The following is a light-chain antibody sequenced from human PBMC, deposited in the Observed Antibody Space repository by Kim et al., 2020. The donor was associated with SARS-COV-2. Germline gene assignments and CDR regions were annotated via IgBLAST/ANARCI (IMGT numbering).Light chain of an antibody. V-gene: IGKV1-39*01. CDR1: QSISTY. Sequence: EIQMTQSPSSLSASVGDRVTITCRASQSISTYLNWYQQKPGKAPKLLIYSASSLQSEVPSRFSGSGSGTDFTLTISSLQPEDFATYFCQQSYSTPPVTFGGGTKVDIK. CDR3: QQSYSTPPVT. CDR2: SAS. J-gene: IGKJ4*01.